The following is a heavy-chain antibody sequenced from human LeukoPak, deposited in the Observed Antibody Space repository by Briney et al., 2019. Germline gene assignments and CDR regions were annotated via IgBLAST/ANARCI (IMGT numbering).Heavy chain of an antibody. CDR1: GFTFSSYA. D-gene: IGHD3-9*01. J-gene: IGHJ4*02. Sequence: GGSLGLSCAASGFTFSSYAMSWVRQAPGKGLEWVSAISGSGGSTYYADSVKGRFTISRDNSKNTLYLQTNSLRAEDTAVYYCAKDGIRYFDWLPEVDYWGQGTLVTVSS. CDR2: ISGSGGST. V-gene: IGHV3-23*01. CDR3: AKDGIRYFDWLPEVDY.